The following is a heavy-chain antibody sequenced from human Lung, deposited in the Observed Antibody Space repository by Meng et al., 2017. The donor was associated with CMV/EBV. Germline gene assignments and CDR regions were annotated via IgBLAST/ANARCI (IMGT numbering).Heavy chain of an antibody. CDR1: GYTFTNYG. D-gene: IGHD1-26*01. Sequence: QVRRGQFEVEVKKPGASLKVSCKASGYTFTNYGITWVRQAPGQGLEWMGWINAYNGDTNYAQTLQGRVTMTTDTSTSTAYVELRSLRSDDTAVYYCARVEVGITSGDYWGQGTLVTVSS. J-gene: IGHJ4*02. V-gene: IGHV1-18*01. CDR3: ARVEVGITSGDY. CDR2: INAYNGDT.